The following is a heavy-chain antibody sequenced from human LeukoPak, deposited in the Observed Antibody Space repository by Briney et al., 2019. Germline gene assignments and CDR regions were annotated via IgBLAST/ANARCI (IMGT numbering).Heavy chain of an antibody. CDR1: GYTFTSYY. Sequence: GASVKVSCKASGYTFTSYYMHWVRQAPGQGLEWMGIINPSGGSTSYAQKFQGRVTITTDESTSTAYMELSSLRSEDTAVYYCARGPSDYYYMDVWGKGTTVTVSS. CDR3: ARGPSDYYYMDV. V-gene: IGHV1-46*01. J-gene: IGHJ6*03. D-gene: IGHD6-19*01. CDR2: INPSGGST.